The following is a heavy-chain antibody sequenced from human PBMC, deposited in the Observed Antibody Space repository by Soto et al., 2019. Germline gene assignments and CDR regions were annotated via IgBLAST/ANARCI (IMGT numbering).Heavy chain of an antibody. D-gene: IGHD3-10*01. CDR3: AKDRRAYYYSSGADS. CDR2: ISYDGSGK. Sequence: QVYLVESGGGVVQPGTPLRLSCAASGFTFSDSGMHWVRQAPGKGLEWVAVISYDGSGKFYGDSVKGRFTISRDNSKNTVYLHMRGLTPEDTAVYYCAKDRRAYYYSSGADSWGQGTLVTV. J-gene: IGHJ4*02. V-gene: IGHV3-30*18. CDR1: GFTFSDSG.